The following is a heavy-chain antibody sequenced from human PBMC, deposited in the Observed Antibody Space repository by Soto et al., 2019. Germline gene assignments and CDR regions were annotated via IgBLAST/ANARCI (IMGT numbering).Heavy chain of an antibody. CDR2: ISGSGGST. V-gene: IGHV3-23*01. CDR1: GFTFSSYA. J-gene: IGHJ6*02. CDR3: ATPSLVSYYDRSAPPLENYYYYPMDG. Sequence: RLSCAASGFTFSSYAMSWVRQAPGKGLEWVSAISGSGGSTYYADSVKGRFTISRDNSKNTLYLQMNSLRAEDTAVYYCATPSLVSYYDRSAPPLENYYYYPMDGWCHRTTVIVS. D-gene: IGHD3-22*01.